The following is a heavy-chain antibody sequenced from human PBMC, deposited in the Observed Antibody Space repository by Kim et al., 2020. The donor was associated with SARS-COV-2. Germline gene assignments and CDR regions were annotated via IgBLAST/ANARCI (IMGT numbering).Heavy chain of an antibody. CDR1: GFTFSDYY. D-gene: IGHD1-26*01. CDR2: ISSSSSYT. J-gene: IGHJ6*02. CDR3: ARDVRIVGATAHYYYGMDV. V-gene: IGHV3-11*05. Sequence: GGSLRLSCAASGFTFSDYYMSWIRQAPGKGLEWVSYISSSSSYTNYADSVKGRFTISRDNAKNSLYLQMNSLRAEDTAVYYCARDVRIVGATAHYYYGMDVWGQGTTVTVSS.